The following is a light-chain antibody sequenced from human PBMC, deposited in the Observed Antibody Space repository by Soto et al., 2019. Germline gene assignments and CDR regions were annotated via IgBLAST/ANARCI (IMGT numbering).Light chain of an antibody. Sequence: DIQMTQSPSTLSASVGDRVTITCRASQSISSWLAWYQQKPGKAPRLLISDASSLEGGVPSRFSGSGSGTEFTRSISSLQPEYFATYYCQQYQIYARTFGQGSTGEIK. CDR1: QSISSW. J-gene: IGKJ1*01. CDR3: QQYQIYART. CDR2: DAS. V-gene: IGKV1-5*01.